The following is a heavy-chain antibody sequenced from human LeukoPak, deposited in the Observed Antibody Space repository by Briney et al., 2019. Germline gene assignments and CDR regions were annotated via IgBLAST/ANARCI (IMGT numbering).Heavy chain of an antibody. D-gene: IGHD5-18*01. CDR2: IYYSGST. Sequence: TSETLSLTCTVSGGSISSYYWSWIRQPPGKGLEWIGYIYYSGSTNYNPSLKSRVTISVDTSKNQFSLKLSSVTAADTAVYYCARTVVDTAMVIAFDIWGQGTMVTVSS. J-gene: IGHJ3*02. CDR1: GGSISSYY. CDR3: ARTVVDTAMVIAFDI. V-gene: IGHV4-59*01.